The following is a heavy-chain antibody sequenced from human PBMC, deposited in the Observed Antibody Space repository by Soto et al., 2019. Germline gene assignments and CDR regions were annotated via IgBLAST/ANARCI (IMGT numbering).Heavy chain of an antibody. D-gene: IGHD2-15*01. Sequence: EVQLLESGGGLVQPGGSLRLSCAASGFTFSSYAMSWVRQAPGKGLEWVSSISGSGGSTYYADSVKRRFTISRDNSKNTLYLQMNSLRAEDTAVYYCAKDEYCSGGSCYSHGYYYYMDVWCKGTTVTVSS. CDR3: AKDEYCSGGSCYSHGYYYYMDV. CDR2: ISGSGGST. CDR1: GFTFSSYA. V-gene: IGHV3-23*01. J-gene: IGHJ6*03.